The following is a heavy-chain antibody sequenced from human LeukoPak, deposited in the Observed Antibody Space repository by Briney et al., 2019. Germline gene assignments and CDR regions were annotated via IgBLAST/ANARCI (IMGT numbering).Heavy chain of an antibody. V-gene: IGHV3-15*01. CDR2: IKSKTDGGTT. CDR3: TTAYYYGTGGAHH. CDR1: GFTFSNAW. J-gene: IGHJ5*02. Sequence: GESLRLSCAASGFTFSNAWMSWVRQAPGKGLEGVGHIKSKTDGGTTDYAAPVKGRFTISRDDSKDTLYLQVNSLKTEDTAVYYCTTAYYYGTGGAHHWGQGTLVTVSS. D-gene: IGHD3-10*01.